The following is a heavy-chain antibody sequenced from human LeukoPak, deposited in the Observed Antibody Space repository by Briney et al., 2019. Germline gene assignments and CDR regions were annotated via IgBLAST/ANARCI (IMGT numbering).Heavy chain of an antibody. CDR2: IFYSGTT. J-gene: IGHJ4*02. CDR3: ARFSISWSYFVY. D-gene: IGHD6-13*01. Sequence: TETLSLTCTVSGGSICGYHWNWIRQPPGKGLEWLGYIFYSGTTKYNPSLESRVTILLDTSKNQFSLKLTSVTAANTALYYCARFSISWSYFVYWGQGILVTVSS. V-gene: IGHV4-59*01. CDR1: GGSICGYH.